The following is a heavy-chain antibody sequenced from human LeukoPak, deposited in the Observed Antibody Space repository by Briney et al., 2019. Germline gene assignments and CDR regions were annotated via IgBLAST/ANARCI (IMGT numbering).Heavy chain of an antibody. CDR2: INHSGST. V-gene: IGHV4-34*01. CDR1: GGSFSGYY. Sequence: SETLSLTCAVYGGSFSGYYWSWIRQPPGEGLEWIGEINHSGSTNYNPSLKSRVTISVDTSKNQFSLKLSSVTAADTAVYYCARGRWFGELIFDYWGQGTLVTVSS. J-gene: IGHJ4*02. D-gene: IGHD3-10*01. CDR3: ARGRWFGELIFDY.